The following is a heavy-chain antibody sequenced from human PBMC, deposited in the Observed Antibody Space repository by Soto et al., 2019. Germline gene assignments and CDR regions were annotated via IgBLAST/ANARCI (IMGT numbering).Heavy chain of an antibody. J-gene: IGHJ6*01. Sequence: QMQLVQSGPEVKKPGTSVKVSCKASGFTFTSSAMQWVRQARGQRLEWIGWIVVGSGNTNYAQKFQERVTITRDMSTSTAYMELSSLRSEDTAVYYCAAAPRGSGPSSGYLSDYYYYYGMDVWGQGTTVTVSS. CDR3: AAAPRGSGPSSGYLSDYYYYYGMDV. V-gene: IGHV1-58*02. CDR1: GFTFTSSA. D-gene: IGHD3-22*01. CDR2: IVVGSGNT.